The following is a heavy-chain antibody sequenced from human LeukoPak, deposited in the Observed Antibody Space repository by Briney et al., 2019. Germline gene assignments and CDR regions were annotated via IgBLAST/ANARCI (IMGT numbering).Heavy chain of an antibody. Sequence: GGPLRLSCAASGFTLCSYAVSWVRQSPGKGREWVSSISGSGGSVYYADSVKGRFTFSRDNYKNTRYVQMNSLRAEDTAVHYCARGTAATPKAPFDYWGQGTLVTVSS. V-gene: IGHV3-23*01. CDR3: ARGTAATPKAPFDY. J-gene: IGHJ4*02. CDR1: GFTLCSYA. D-gene: IGHD6-13*01. CDR2: ISGSGGSV.